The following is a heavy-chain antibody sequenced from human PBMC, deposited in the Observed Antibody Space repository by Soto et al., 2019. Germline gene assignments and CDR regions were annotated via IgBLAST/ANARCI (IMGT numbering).Heavy chain of an antibody. J-gene: IGHJ4*02. CDR3: ARDRRVVAAAMGGPHYFDY. CDR1: GYTFTSYG. Sequence: QVQLVQSGAEVKKPGASVKVSCKASGYTFTSYGISWVRQAPGQGLEWMGWISAYNGNTNYAQKLQGRVTMTTDTSTSTAYMELRSLRSDDTAVYYCARDRRVVAAAMGGPHYFDYWGQGTLVTVSS. V-gene: IGHV1-18*01. D-gene: IGHD2-2*01. CDR2: ISAYNGNT.